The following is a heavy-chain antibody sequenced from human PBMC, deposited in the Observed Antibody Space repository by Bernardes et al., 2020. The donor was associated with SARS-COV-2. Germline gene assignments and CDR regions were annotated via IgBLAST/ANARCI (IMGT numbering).Heavy chain of an antibody. V-gene: IGHV1-3*01. CDR3: ERQTYYDFWSGYRNYGMDV. J-gene: IGHJ6*02. CDR1: GYTFTSYA. D-gene: IGHD3-3*01. CDR2: INAGNGNT. Sequence: ASVKVSCKASGYTFTSYAMHWVRQAPGQRLEWMGWINAGNGNTKYSQKFQGRVTITRDTSASTAYMELSSLRSEDTAVYYCERQTYYDFWSGYRNYGMDVWGQGTTVTVSS.